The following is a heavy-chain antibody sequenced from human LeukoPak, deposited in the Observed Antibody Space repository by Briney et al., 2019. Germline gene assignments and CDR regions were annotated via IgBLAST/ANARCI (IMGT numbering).Heavy chain of an antibody. CDR2: IYYSGST. J-gene: IGHJ4*02. D-gene: IGHD6-19*01. CDR1: GGSISSISSNNYH. V-gene: IGHV4-39*01. Sequence: SETLSLTCIVSGGSISSISSNNYHWGWIRQPPGKGLEWIGSIYYSGSTYYNPSLKSRVTISVDTSKNQFSLKLSSVTAADTAVYYCARTGYSSGWYVYWGQGTLVTVSS. CDR3: ARTGYSSGWYVY.